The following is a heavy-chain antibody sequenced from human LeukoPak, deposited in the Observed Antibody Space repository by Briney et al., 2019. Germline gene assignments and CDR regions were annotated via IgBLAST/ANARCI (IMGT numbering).Heavy chain of an antibody. V-gene: IGHV4-39*07. J-gene: IGHJ4*02. CDR2: IYHSGST. CDR1: GGSISTSGYY. Sequence: PSETLSLTCTVSGGSISTSGYYWGWIRQPPGKGLEWIGNIYHSGSTYYNPSLKSRVSISVDTSKNHFSLDLSSVTAADSAVYYCARGGWFGESPFDYWGQGTLVTVSS. D-gene: IGHD3-10*01. CDR3: ARGGWFGESPFDY.